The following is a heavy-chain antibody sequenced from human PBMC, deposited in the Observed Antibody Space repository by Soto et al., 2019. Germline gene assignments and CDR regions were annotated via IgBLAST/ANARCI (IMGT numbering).Heavy chain of an antibody. D-gene: IGHD3-3*02. V-gene: IGHV4-39*01. J-gene: IGHJ5*02. CDR3: ARHSQVTNRVAFPFDP. CDR1: GGSISSSSYY. CDR2: IYYSGST. Sequence: SETLSLTCTVSGGSISSSSYYWGWIRQPPGKGLEWIGSIYYSGSTYYNPSLKSRVTISVDTFKNQFSLKLSSVTAADTAVYYCARHSQVTNRVAFPFDPWGQGTLVTVSS.